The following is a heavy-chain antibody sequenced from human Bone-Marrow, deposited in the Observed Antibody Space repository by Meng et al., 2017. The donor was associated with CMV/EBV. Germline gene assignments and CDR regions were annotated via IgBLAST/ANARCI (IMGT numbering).Heavy chain of an antibody. J-gene: IGHJ4*02. CDR3: ARGRIQLWSGMGYYFDY. CDR2: IRYDGSHK. V-gene: IGHV3-30*02. D-gene: IGHD5-18*01. Sequence: GESLKISCAASGFTFSSYGMHWVRQAPGKGLEWVTFIRYDGSHKNYADSVKGRFTISRDNSKNTLYLQMNSLRAEDTAVYYCARGRIQLWSGMGYYFDYWGQGTLVTVSS. CDR1: GFTFSSYG.